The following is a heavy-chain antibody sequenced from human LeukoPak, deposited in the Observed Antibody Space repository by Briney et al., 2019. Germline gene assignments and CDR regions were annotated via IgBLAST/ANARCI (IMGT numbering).Heavy chain of an antibody. Sequence: PSETLSLTCAVYGGSFSGYYWSWIRQPPGKGLEWIGEINHSGSTNYNPSLKSRVTISVDTSKNQFSLKLSSVTAADTAVYYCARRRLRYFDWLEGDYYYYYMDVWCKGTTVTISS. CDR2: INHSGST. CDR1: GGSFSGYY. V-gene: IGHV4-34*01. CDR3: ARRRLRYFDWLEGDYYYYYMDV. J-gene: IGHJ6*03. D-gene: IGHD3-9*01.